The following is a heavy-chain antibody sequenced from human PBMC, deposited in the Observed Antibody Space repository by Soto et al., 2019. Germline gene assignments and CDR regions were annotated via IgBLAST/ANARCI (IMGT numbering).Heavy chain of an antibody. Sequence: GGSLRLSCAASGFTFSSYGMHWVRQAPGKGLEWVAVISYVVSNKYYADSVKGRFTISRDNSKNTLYLQMNSLRAEDTAVYYCAKDRALRELDYWGQGTLVTVSS. CDR3: AKDRALRELDY. CDR1: GFTFSSYG. J-gene: IGHJ4*02. D-gene: IGHD5-12*01. V-gene: IGHV3-30*18. CDR2: ISYVVSNK.